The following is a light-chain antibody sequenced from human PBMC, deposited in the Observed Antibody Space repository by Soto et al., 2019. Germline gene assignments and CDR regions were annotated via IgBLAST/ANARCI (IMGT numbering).Light chain of an antibody. CDR1: QSVSSN. V-gene: IGKV3-15*01. J-gene: IGKJ1*01. Sequence: EIVMTQSPANLSVSPGERATLSCRASQSVSSNLAWYQQKPGQAPRLLIYGASTRATGIPARFSGSWSGTEFTLTISRLQSEDFAVYYCQQYNNWTPWTFGQGTKVESK. CDR3: QQYNNWTPWT. CDR2: GAS.